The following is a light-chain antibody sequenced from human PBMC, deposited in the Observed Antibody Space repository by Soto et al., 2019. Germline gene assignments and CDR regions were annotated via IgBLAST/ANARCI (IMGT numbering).Light chain of an antibody. V-gene: IGKV4-1*01. CDR2: WAS. J-gene: IGKJ4*01. CDR3: QQYYSPPLT. Sequence: DIVMTQSPDSLAVSLGERATINCKSSQSLLYRSNNRNYLAWYQQKPGQPPNLLIYWASTRESGVPDRFSGSGSGTDFTLTISSLQGEDVAAYYCQQYYSPPLTFGGGTKVEIK. CDR1: QSLLYRSNNRNY.